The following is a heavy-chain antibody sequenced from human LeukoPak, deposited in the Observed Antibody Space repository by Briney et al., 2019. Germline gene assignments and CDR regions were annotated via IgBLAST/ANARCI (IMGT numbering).Heavy chain of an antibody. CDR1: GFSFSAYS. CDR3: ARDSRSHCGTDACYGPYFDY. CDR2: IRSSSTTI. Sequence: GGSLRLSCEASGFSFSAYSMSWVRQAPGKGLEWISYIRSSSTTIYYADSVKGRFTISRDNAENSVYLQMNSLRVEDTAVYFCARDSRSHCGTDACYGPYFDYWGQGILVAVSP. J-gene: IGHJ4*02. D-gene: IGHD2-2*01. V-gene: IGHV3-48*01.